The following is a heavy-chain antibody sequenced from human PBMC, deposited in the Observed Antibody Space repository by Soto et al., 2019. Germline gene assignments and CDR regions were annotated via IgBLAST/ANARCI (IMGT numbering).Heavy chain of an antibody. Sequence: GGSLRLSCAASEFTFSTYAMSWVRQAPGKGLEWVSSIGSGGSPTYYADSVKGRFTIPRDNSKNTLYLQMNSLRAEDTAVYYCAKGALSTYFDWGQGTLVTVSS. CDR1: EFTFSTYA. CDR2: IGSGGSPT. J-gene: IGHJ4*02. V-gene: IGHV3-23*01. CDR3: AKGALSTYFD. D-gene: IGHD3-9*01.